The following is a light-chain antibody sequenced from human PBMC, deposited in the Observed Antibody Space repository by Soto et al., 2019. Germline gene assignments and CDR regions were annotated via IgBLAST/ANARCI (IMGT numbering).Light chain of an antibody. CDR2: DAS. V-gene: IGKV3-11*01. CDR3: QQRSNWPPWT. J-gene: IGKJ1*01. Sequence: EIVFTQSPATLSLSPGERATLSCRASQSVSTYLAWYQQRPGQAPRLLIYDASNRATGIPARFSGSGSGTDFTLTISGLEPEDFAVYYCQQRSNWPPWTFGPGTKVEIK. CDR1: QSVSTY.